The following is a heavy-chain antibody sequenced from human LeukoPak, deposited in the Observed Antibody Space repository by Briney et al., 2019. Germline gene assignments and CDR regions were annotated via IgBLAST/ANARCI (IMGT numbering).Heavy chain of an antibody. V-gene: IGHV4-34*01. J-gene: IGHJ5*02. CDR2: INHSGST. CDR1: GGSFSGYY. Sequence: QTSETLSLTCAVYGGSFSGYYWSWIRQPPGKGLEWIGEINHSGSTNYNPSLKSRVTISVDTSKNQFSLKLSSVTAEDTAVYYCARGLFKYSSSWYGNNWFDPWGQGTLVTVSS. D-gene: IGHD6-13*01. CDR3: ARGLFKYSSSWYGNNWFDP.